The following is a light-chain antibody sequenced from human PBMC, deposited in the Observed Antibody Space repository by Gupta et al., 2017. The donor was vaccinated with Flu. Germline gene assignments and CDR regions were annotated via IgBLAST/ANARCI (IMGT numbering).Light chain of an antibody. J-gene: IGLJ2*01. CDR3: AAWDDSLSGLV. Sequence: QSVLIQSPSAFGTDGQRVITTCSGSSSNLGSNYVYWYQQLPGPAPKLLFYSNNQRPSGVPDRFSGSNSGTSASLTISGLRSEDEADYYCAAWDDSLSGLVFGGGTKLTVL. V-gene: IGLV1-47*01. CDR2: SNN. CDR1: SSNLGSNY.